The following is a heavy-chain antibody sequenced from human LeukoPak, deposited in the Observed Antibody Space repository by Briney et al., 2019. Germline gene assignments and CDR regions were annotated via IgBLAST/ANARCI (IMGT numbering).Heavy chain of an antibody. Sequence: GGSLRLSCAASGFTFSSYGMSWVRQAPGKGLEWVSAISGSGGSTYYADSVKGRFTISRDNSKNTLYLQMNSMRAEDTAVYYCAKAPSYCSGGSCPSNNWGQGTLVTVSS. J-gene: IGHJ4*02. CDR2: ISGSGGST. CDR3: AKAPSYCSGGSCPSNN. V-gene: IGHV3-23*01. CDR1: GFTFSSYG. D-gene: IGHD2-15*01.